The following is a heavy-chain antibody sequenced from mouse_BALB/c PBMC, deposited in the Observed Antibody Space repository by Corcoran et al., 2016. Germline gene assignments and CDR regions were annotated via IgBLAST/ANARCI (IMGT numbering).Heavy chain of an antibody. CDR3: ARWDWYFDV. V-gene: IGHV14-3*02. CDR2: IDPANGNT. Sequence: EVQLQQSGAELVKPGASVKLSCTASGFNIKDTYMHWVKQRPEQGLEWIGRIDPANGNTKYDPKFQGKATITADTSSNTAYLQFSSLTSEDTAVYYWARWDWYFDVWGAGTTVTVSS. CDR1: GFNIKDTY. J-gene: IGHJ1*01.